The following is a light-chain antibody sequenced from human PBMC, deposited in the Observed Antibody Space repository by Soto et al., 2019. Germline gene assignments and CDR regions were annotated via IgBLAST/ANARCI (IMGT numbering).Light chain of an antibody. J-gene: IGLJ2*01. CDR2: LNSDGSH. CDR3: PTWGTGILV. CDR1: RGHSSYA. Sequence: QPVLTQSPSASASLGASVKLTCTLSRGHSSYAIAWHQQQPEKGPRYLMNLNSDGSHRKGDGIPDRFSGSSSGAERYLTISSLQSEDEADYYCPTWGTGILVFGGGTKLTVL. V-gene: IGLV4-69*01.